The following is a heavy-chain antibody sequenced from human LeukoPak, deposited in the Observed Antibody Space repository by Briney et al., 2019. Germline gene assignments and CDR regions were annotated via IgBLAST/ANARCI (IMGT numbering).Heavy chain of an antibody. J-gene: IGHJ4*02. CDR1: GFTVSSNY. Sequence: GGSLRLSCAASGFTVSSNYMSWVRQAPGKGLEWVSVIYSGGSTYYADSVKGRFTISRDNSKNTLYLQMNSLRAEDTAVYYCARDHEAAAGAFDYWGQGTLVTVSS. CDR3: ARDHEAAAGAFDY. D-gene: IGHD6-13*01. V-gene: IGHV3-53*05. CDR2: IYSGGST.